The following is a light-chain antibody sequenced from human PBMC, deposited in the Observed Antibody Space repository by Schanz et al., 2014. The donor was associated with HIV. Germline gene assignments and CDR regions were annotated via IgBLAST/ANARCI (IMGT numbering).Light chain of an antibody. CDR2: GVT. CDR3: ISYTSDSVV. CDR1: SSDVGGYNY. J-gene: IGLJ2*01. Sequence: QSALTQPPSASGSPGQSVTISCTGTSSDVGGYNYVSWYQQHPGRAPKLLIYGVTDRPSGVPDRFSGSKSGNTASLTISGLQAEDEADYYCISYTSDSVVFGGGTKLTVL. V-gene: IGLV2-8*01.